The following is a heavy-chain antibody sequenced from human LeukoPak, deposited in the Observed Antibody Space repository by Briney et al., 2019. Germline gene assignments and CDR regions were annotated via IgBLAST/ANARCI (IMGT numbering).Heavy chain of an antibody. Sequence: SVKVSCKASGGTFISYAISWVRQAPGQGVEWMGGIIPIFGTANYAQKFQGRVTITTDESTSTAYMELSSLRSEDTAVYYCARDNSSGWYTNTYYYMDVWGKGTTVTVSS. CDR3: ARDNSSGWYTNTYYYMDV. D-gene: IGHD6-19*01. V-gene: IGHV1-69*05. J-gene: IGHJ6*03. CDR1: GGTFISYA. CDR2: IIPIFGTA.